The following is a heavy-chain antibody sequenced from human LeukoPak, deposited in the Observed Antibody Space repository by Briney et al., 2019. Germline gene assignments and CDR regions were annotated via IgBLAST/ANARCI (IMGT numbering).Heavy chain of an antibody. CDR1: GYTFTDYY. CDR3: ASPNYYGSGSRPNDAFDI. J-gene: IGHJ3*02. D-gene: IGHD3-10*01. V-gene: IGHV1-2*02. Sequence: GASVKVSCKASGYTFTDYYLHWVRQAPGQGLEWMGWINPNSGGTNYAQKFQGRVTMARDTSISTAYMELSRLRSDDTAVYYCASPNYYGSGSRPNDAFDIWGQGTMVTVSS. CDR2: INPNSGGT.